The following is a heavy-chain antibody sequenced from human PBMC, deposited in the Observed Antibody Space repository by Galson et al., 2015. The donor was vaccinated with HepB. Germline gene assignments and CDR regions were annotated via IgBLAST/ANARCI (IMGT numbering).Heavy chain of an antibody. V-gene: IGHV3-7*01. CDR3: ARDHTSSYGTYYYYYMDV. CDR2: IKQDGSEK. J-gene: IGHJ6*03. D-gene: IGHD5-18*01. CDR1: GFTFSSYW. Sequence: SLRLSCAASGFTFSSYWMSWVRQAPGKGLEWVANIKQDGSEKYYVDSVKGRFTISRDNAKNSLYLQMNSLRAEDTAVYYCARDHTSSYGTYYYYYMDVWGKGTTVTVSS.